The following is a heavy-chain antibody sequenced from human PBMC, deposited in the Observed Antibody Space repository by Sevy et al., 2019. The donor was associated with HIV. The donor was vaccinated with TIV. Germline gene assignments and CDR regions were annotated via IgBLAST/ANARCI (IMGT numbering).Heavy chain of an antibody. CDR3: AVEPGIAAAGTLNY. CDR2: ISSSSSYT. J-gene: IGHJ4*02. CDR1: GFTFSDYY. D-gene: IGHD6-13*01. Sequence: GGSLRLSCAASGFTFSDYYMSWIRQAPGKGLEWVSYISSSSSYTNYADSVKGRFTISRDNAKNALYLQMNSLRAEDTALYYCAVEPGIAAAGTLNYWGQGTLVTVSS. V-gene: IGHV3-11*06.